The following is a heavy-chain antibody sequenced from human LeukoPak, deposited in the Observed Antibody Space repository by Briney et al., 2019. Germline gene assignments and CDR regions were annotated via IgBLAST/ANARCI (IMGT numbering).Heavy chain of an antibody. D-gene: IGHD3-3*01. Sequence: SETLSLTCAVSGGSISSGGYSWSWIRQPPGKGLEWIGYIYHSGSTYYNPSLKSRVTISVDRSKNQFSLKLSSVTAADTAVYYCARSMTHYDFWSGYSPETDYWGQGTLVTVSS. CDR3: ARSMTHYDFWSGYSPETDY. J-gene: IGHJ4*02. V-gene: IGHV4-30-2*01. CDR2: IYHSGST. CDR1: GGSISSGGYS.